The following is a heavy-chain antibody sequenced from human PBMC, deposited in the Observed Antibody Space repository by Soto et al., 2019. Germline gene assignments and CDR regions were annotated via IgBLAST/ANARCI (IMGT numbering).Heavy chain of an antibody. CDR2: INPCVGST. Sequence: ASVKVSCKASGYTFTSYYMHWVRQAPGQGLEWMGIINPCVGSTSYQQSFRGRVTMTRDTSTSTFYLELISLTSVYTAVFYCGRDPPSSLYFDYWGQGTLVTVSS. J-gene: IGHJ4*02. CDR1: GYTFTSYY. D-gene: IGHD3-10*01. V-gene: IGHV1-46*01. CDR3: GRDPPSSLYFDY.